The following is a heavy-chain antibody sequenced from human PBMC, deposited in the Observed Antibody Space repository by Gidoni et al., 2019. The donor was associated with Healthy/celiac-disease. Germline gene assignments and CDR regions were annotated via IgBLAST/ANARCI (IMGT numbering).Heavy chain of an antibody. CDR3: ARHHSSYGCFDP. Sequence: QLQLQESGPGLVKPSETLSLTCTVSGGSISSSSYYWGWIRQPPGKGLEWIGSIYYSGSTYYNPSLKRRVTISVDTSKNQFSLKLSSVTAADTAVYYCARHHSSYGCFDPWGQGTLVTVSS. CDR1: GGSISSSSYY. J-gene: IGHJ5*02. V-gene: IGHV4-39*01. D-gene: IGHD5-18*01. CDR2: IYYSGST.